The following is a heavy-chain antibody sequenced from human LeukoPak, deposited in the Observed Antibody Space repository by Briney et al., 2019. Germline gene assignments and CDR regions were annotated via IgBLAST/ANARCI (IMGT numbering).Heavy chain of an antibody. D-gene: IGHD2-15*01. Sequence: GESLKISCKGSGYSFTNYWIGWVRQMPGKGLEWMGTIYPGDSDTRYNPSFQGQVTISADKSISIAYLQWSSLRASDTAMYYCARRGYCSGGGCYSNPFDIWGQGTMVTVSS. J-gene: IGHJ3*02. CDR1: GYSFTNYW. CDR2: IYPGDSDT. CDR3: ARRGYCSGGGCYSNPFDI. V-gene: IGHV5-51*01.